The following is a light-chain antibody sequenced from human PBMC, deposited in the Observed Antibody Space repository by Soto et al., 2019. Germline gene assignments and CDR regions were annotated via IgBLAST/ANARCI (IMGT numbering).Light chain of an antibody. CDR1: SSDIIDNKY. Sequence: TEPPWACGSPGESVAISCTGTSSDIIDNKYVSWFQQHPGKAPKVLIYEVNKRASGVPDRFSGSKSGNTASLTVSGLRADDEADYYCNSYVGSNNYVFGTGSKVTV. J-gene: IGLJ1*01. CDR2: EVN. V-gene: IGLV2-8*01. CDR3: NSYVGSNNYV.